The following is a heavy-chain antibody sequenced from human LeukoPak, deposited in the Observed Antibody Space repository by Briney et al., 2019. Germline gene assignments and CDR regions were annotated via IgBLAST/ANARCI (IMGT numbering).Heavy chain of an antibody. CDR3: ARHANPRNYGSGGYRLFDY. J-gene: IGHJ4*02. V-gene: IGHV4-59*08. D-gene: IGHD3-10*01. Sequence: SSETLSLTCTVSGGSISSYYWSWIRQPPGKGLEWIGYIYYSGSTNYNPSLKSRVTISVDTSKNQFSLKLSSVTAADTAVYYCARHANPRNYGSGGYRLFDYWGQGTLVTVSS. CDR2: IYYSGST. CDR1: GGSISSYY.